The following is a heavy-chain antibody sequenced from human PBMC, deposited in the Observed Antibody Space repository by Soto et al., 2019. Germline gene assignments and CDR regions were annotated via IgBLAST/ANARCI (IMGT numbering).Heavy chain of an antibody. Sequence: QLQLQESGPGLVKPSETLSLTCTVSGGSISSSSYYWGWIRQPPGKGLEWIGSIYYSGSTYYNPSLKSRVTISVDTSKNQFSLKLSSVTAADTAVYYCARRRKAGPYGMDVWGQGTTVTVSS. J-gene: IGHJ6*02. CDR1: GGSISSSSYY. V-gene: IGHV4-39*01. CDR3: ARRRKAGPYGMDV. CDR2: IYYSGST.